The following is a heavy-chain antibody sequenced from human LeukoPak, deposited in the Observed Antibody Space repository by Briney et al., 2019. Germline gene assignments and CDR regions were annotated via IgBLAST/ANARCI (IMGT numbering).Heavy chain of an antibody. D-gene: IGHD3-22*01. CDR2: IIPIFGTA. V-gene: IGHV1-69*13. CDR1: GYTFTSYG. J-gene: IGHJ3*02. CDR3: ARAQGTYDSSGYYSDDAFDI. Sequence: SVKVSCKASGYTFTSYGISWVRQAPGQGLEWMGGIIPIFGTANYAQKFQGRVTITADESTSTAYMELSSLRSEDTAVYYCARAQGTYDSSGYYSDDAFDIWGQGTMVTVSS.